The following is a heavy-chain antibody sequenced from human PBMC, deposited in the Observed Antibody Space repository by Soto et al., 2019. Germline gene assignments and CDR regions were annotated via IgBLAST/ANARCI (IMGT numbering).Heavy chain of an antibody. CDR2: VQFHGTNK. CDR1: GFTFSSHC. J-gene: IGHJ1*01. V-gene: IGHV3-30*18. Sequence: SGGPLRLSCTDSGFTFSSHCMHWVRQAPGKGLEWVAVVQFHGTNKNYAASVRGRFTISRENYKNTLYLQMGSLRAEDTAVYYCANGDSRGIEDFQSWGQGAVVTVAS. D-gene: IGHD3-22*01. CDR3: ANGDSRGIEDFQS.